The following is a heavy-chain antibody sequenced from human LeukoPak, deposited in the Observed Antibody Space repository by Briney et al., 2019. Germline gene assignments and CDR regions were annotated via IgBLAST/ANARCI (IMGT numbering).Heavy chain of an antibody. D-gene: IGHD5-18*01. CDR1: GGSLSSGGYY. CDR2: IYYSGST. J-gene: IGHJ6*02. CDR3: ATDTEYYYYYGMDV. Sequence: PSQTLSLTCTVSGGSLSSGGYYWSWLRQHPGKGLEWIGYIYYSGSTYYNPSLKSRVTISVDTSKNQFSLKLSSVTAADTAVYYCATDTEYYYYYGMDVWGQGTTVTVSS. V-gene: IGHV4-31*03.